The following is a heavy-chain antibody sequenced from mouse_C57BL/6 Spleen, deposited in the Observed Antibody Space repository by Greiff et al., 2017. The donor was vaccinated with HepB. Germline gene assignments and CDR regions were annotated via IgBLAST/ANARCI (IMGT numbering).Heavy chain of an antibody. D-gene: IGHD1-1*01. J-gene: IGHJ2*01. V-gene: IGHV1-69*01. CDR3: ARGPTVDY. CDR2: IDPSDSYT. CDR1: GYTFTSYW. Sequence: VQLQQPGAELVMPGASVKLSCKASGYTFTSYWMHWVKQRPGQGLEWIGEIDPSDSYTNYNQKFKGKSTLTVDKSSSTAYMQLSSLTSEDSAVYYCARGPTVDYWGQGTTLTVSS.